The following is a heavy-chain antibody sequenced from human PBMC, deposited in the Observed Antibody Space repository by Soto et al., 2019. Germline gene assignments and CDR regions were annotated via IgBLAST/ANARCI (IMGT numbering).Heavy chain of an antibody. D-gene: IGHD2-21*02. CDR3: ARVFEGGDYY. J-gene: IGHJ4*02. V-gene: IGHV1-46*01. Sequence: ASVKVSCKASGYTSTNYYMHCVRQAPGQGLEWMGMINPSGDSATYAQKFRGRITMTRDTSTSTVYLDLSSLRSEDTAVYYCARVFEGGDYYWGQGTLVTVSS. CDR2: INPSGDSA. CDR1: GYTSTNYY.